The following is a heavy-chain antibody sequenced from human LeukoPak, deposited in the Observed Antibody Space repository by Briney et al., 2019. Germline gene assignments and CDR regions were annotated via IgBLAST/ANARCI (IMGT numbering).Heavy chain of an antibody. CDR2: IYYSGST. D-gene: IGHD3-10*01. J-gene: IGHJ3*02. V-gene: IGHV4-59*01. CDR3: ARVNMGLAFDI. Sequence: TSETLSLTCTVSGGSISSYYWSWIRQPQGKGLEWIGYIYYSGSTNYNPSLKSRVTISVDTSKNQFSLKLSSVTAADTAVYYCARVNMGLAFDIWGPGTMVTVSS. CDR1: GGSISSYY.